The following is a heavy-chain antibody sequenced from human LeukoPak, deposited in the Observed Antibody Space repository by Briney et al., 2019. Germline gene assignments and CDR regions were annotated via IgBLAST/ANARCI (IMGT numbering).Heavy chain of an antibody. CDR3: ARHPAGGSGSYYY. Sequence: SETLSLTCTVSGGSISSGGYYWSWIRQHPGKGLEWIGYIYYSGSTYYNPSLKSLVTISVDTSKNQFSLKLSSVTAADTAVYYCARHPAGGSGSYYYWGQGTLVTVSS. J-gene: IGHJ4*02. V-gene: IGHV4-31*01. CDR2: IYYSGST. D-gene: IGHD1-26*01. CDR1: GGSISSGGYY.